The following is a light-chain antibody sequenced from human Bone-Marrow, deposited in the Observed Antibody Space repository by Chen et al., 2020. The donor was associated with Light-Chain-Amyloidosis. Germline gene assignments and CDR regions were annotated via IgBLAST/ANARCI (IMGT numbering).Light chain of an antibody. J-gene: IGLJ1*01. Sequence: QSVLTQPASVSGSPGPPNTISCTGTSSDVGGDNHVSWYQQHPDKAPKLMIYEVTNLPSWVHDRFAGSKSYNTASLTISGLQTEDEADYFCRSYTITNTLVFGSGTRVTVL. CDR2: EVT. V-gene: IGLV2-14*01. CDR3: RSYTITNTLV. CDR1: SSDVGGDNH.